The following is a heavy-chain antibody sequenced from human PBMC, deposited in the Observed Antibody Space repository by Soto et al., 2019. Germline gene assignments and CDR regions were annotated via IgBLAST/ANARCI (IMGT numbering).Heavy chain of an antibody. D-gene: IGHD5-18*01. CDR1: GGSISSYY. CDR2: IYYSGST. Sequence: QVQLQESGPGLVKPSETLSLTCTVSGGSISSYYWSWIRQPPGKGLEWIGYIYYSGSTNYNPSLKSRFSITVDTSKNQFSLKLSSVTAADTAVYYWARADTAMPMYYFDYWGQGTLVTVSS. V-gene: IGHV4-59*01. J-gene: IGHJ4*02. CDR3: ARADTAMPMYYFDY.